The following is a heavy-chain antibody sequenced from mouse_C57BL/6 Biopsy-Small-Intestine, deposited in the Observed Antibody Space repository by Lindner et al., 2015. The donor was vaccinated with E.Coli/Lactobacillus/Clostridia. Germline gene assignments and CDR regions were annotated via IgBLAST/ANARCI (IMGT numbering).Heavy chain of an antibody. CDR1: GYSITSGYY. V-gene: IGHV3-6*01. CDR3: ARDLRSNYVDY. CDR2: ISYDGSN. D-gene: IGHD3-2*02. J-gene: IGHJ2*01. Sequence: VQLQESGPGLVKPSQSLSLTCSVTGYSITSGYYWNWIRQFPGNKLEWMGYISYDGSNNYNPSLKNRISITRDTSKNQFFLKLNSVTTEDTATYYCARDLRSNYVDYWGQGTTLTVSS.